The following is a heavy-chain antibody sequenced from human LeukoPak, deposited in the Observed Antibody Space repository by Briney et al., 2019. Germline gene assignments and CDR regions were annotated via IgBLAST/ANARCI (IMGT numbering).Heavy chain of an antibody. J-gene: IGHJ6*03. Sequence: ASVKVSCKASGYTFTGYYMHWVRQAPGQGLEWMGRINPNSGGTNYAQKFQGRVTMTRDTSISTAYMELGRLRSDDTAVYYCARGATYCSGGSCYYYYYYYYMDVWGKGTTVTVSS. CDR1: GYTFTGYY. V-gene: IGHV1-2*06. CDR2: INPNSGGT. D-gene: IGHD2-15*01. CDR3: ARGATYCSGGSCYYYYYYYYMDV.